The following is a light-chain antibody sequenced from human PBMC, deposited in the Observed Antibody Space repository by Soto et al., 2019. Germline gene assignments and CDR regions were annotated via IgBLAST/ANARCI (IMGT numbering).Light chain of an antibody. CDR3: QQNNNWPRT. CDR1: QSVSSN. J-gene: IGKJ1*01. CDR2: GAS. Sequence: EIVMTQSPATLSVSPGERATLSCRASQSVSSNLVWYQQKPGQAPRLLIYGASTRATGIPARFSGSGSGTEFTLTISSLQSEDFAVYYCQQNNNWPRTFGQGTKVDI. V-gene: IGKV3-15*01.